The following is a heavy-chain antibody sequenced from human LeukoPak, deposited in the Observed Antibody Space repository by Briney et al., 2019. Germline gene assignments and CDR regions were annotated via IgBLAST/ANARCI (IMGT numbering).Heavy chain of an antibody. V-gene: IGHV3-23*01. CDR3: AKDRYGDYGLIDY. D-gene: IGHD4-17*01. CDR2: ISGSGSRT. Sequence: GGSLRLSCAASGFTFSDYYMSWIRQAPGKGLEWVSGISGSGSRTYYADSVKGRFTISRDNSKNTLYLQMNSLRAEDTAVYYCAKDRYGDYGLIDYWGQGTLVTVSS. J-gene: IGHJ4*02. CDR1: GFTFSDYY.